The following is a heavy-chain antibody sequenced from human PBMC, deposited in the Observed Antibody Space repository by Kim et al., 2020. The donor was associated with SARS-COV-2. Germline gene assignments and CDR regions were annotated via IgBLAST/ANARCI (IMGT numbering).Heavy chain of an antibody. Sequence: SETLSLTCTVSGASISSSSYYWGWIRQPPGKGLEWIGSIYYSGSTYYNPSLQSRVTISVDTSKNQFSLKLSSVTAADTAVYYCARHRAGVVGFDYWGQGTLVTVSS. J-gene: IGHJ4*02. V-gene: IGHV4-39*01. CDR3: ARHRAGVVGFDY. CDR2: IYYSGST. D-gene: IGHD2-15*01. CDR1: GASISSSSYY.